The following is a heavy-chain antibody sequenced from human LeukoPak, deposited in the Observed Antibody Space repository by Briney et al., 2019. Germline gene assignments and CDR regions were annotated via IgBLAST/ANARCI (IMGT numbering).Heavy chain of an antibody. CDR3: AKYLGYYYGSGAPDV. V-gene: IGHV3-23*01. CDR2: ISGSGGST. D-gene: IGHD3-10*01. J-gene: IGHJ6*04. CDR1: GFTFSSYA. Sequence: GGSLRLSCAASGFTFSSYAMSWVRQAPGKGLEWVSAISGSGGSTYYADSVKGRFTISRDNSKNTLYLQMNSQRAEDTAVYYCAKYLGYYYGSGAPDVWGKGTTVTVSS.